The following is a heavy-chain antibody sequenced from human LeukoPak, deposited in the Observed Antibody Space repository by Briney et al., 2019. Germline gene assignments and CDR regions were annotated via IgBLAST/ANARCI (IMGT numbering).Heavy chain of an antibody. CDR3: ARESYYDYIGWFDP. CDR2: IWYDGSNK. V-gene: IGHV3-33*01. Sequence: GRSLRLSCAASGFTFSSYGMHWVRQAPGKGLEWVAVIWYDGSNKYYADSVKGRFTISRDNAKNSLYLQMNSLRAEDTAVYYCARESYYDYIGWFDPWGQGTLVTVSS. D-gene: IGHD3-22*01. J-gene: IGHJ5*02. CDR1: GFTFSSYG.